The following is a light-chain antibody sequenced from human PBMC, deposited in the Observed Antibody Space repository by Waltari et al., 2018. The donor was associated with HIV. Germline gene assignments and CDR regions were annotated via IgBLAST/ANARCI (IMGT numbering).Light chain of an antibody. CDR3: SSYISTTTL. CDR1: SSAIGHYTY. Sequence: QSAPTQPASVSGSPGQSITISCTGTSSAIGHYTYVSWYQQSPGKAPKLMIYEVSNRPSGVSNRFSGSKSGNTASLTISGLQAEDEADYYCSSYISTTTLFGTGTKVTVL. V-gene: IGLV2-14*01. J-gene: IGLJ1*01. CDR2: EVS.